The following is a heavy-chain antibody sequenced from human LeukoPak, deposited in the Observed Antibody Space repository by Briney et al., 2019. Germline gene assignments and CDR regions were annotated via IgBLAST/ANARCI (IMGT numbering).Heavy chain of an antibody. CDR2: IYTSGST. CDR3: ARGVHNPMVCAIEHFDY. D-gene: IGHD2-8*01. Sequence: SHTLSLTCTVSGGSISSGSYYWSWIRQPAGKGLEWIGRIYTSGSTNYNPSLKSRATISVDTSKNQFSLKLSSVTAADTAVYYCARGVHNPMVCAIEHFDYWGQGTLVTVSS. V-gene: IGHV4-61*02. CDR1: GGSISSGSYY. J-gene: IGHJ4*02.